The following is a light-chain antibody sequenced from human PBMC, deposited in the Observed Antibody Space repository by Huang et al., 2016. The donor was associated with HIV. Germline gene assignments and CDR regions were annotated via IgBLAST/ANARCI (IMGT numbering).Light chain of an antibody. CDR3: QQYDTLPWT. CDR1: LDINNY. J-gene: IGKJ1*01. Sequence: DIQMTQSPSSLSASLGDKVIITCQASLDINNYLNWYQQKPGEAPKLLIYDASNLETGVPSRFSGSRSGTHFTFTVSSLQPEDVATYHCQQYDTLPWTFGQGTTVEI. V-gene: IGKV1-33*01. CDR2: DAS.